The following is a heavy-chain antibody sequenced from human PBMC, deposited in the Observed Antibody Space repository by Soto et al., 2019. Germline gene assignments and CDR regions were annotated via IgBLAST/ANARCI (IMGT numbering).Heavy chain of an antibody. D-gene: IGHD6-6*01. V-gene: IGHV4-59*01. CDR3: TSSYSTSSSPDY. CDR2: VYHSGST. J-gene: IGHJ4*02. CDR1: GGSMRNYY. Sequence: SETLSLTCSVSGGSMRNYYWNWIRQPPGRGLEWIGYVYHSGSTNYNPSLKSRVSMSVDVSRNHFSLTLHSVTAADTAVYFCTSSYSTSSSPDYWGQGTLVTVSS.